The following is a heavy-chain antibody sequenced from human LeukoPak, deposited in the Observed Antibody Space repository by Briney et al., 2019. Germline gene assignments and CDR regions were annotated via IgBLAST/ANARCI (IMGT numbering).Heavy chain of an antibody. CDR2: IIQDGSLT. CDR1: GFTFSSYA. J-gene: IGHJ4*02. D-gene: IGHD1-26*01. Sequence: GGSLRLSCAASGFTFSSYAMSWVRQAPGKGPEWVANIIQDGSLTQCLDSVKGRFTISRDNAKNSLYLQMNNLRVEDTAVYYCVREFDDWGQGTLVTVTS. CDR3: VREFDD. V-gene: IGHV3-7*01.